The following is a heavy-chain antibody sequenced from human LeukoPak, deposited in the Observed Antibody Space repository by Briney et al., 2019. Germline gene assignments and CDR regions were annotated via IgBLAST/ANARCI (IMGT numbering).Heavy chain of an antibody. CDR1: GYSISSGYY. D-gene: IGHD6-19*01. CDR3: ARDLRLSPYSGGWPLDY. Sequence: PSETLSLTCTVSGYSISSGYYWGWIRQPPGKGLEWIGSIYHNGNTFYNPSLKSRITVSVDTSKNQFSLKLSSVTAADTAVYYCARDLRLSPYSGGWPLDYWGQGTLVTVSS. V-gene: IGHV4-38-2*02. CDR2: IYHNGNT. J-gene: IGHJ4*02.